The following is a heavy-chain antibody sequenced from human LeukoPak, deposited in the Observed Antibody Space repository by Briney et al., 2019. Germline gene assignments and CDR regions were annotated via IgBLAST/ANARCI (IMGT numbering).Heavy chain of an antibody. J-gene: IGHJ6*03. V-gene: IGHV1-8*03. CDR1: GYTFTSYD. CDR3: ARAYSGYDYAYYYYYMDV. D-gene: IGHD5-12*01. CDR2: MNPNSGNT. Sequence: ASVTVSCTASGYTFTSYDINWVRQATGQGLEWMGWMNPNSGNTGYAQKFQGRATITRNTSISTAYMELSSLRSEDTAVYYCARAYSGYDYAYYYYYMDVWGKGTTVTVSS.